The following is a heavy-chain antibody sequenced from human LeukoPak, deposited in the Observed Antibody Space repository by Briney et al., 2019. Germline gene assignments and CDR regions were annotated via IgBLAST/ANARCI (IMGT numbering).Heavy chain of an antibody. D-gene: IGHD1-7*01. CDR1: GFTFTSYS. V-gene: IGHV3-23*01. Sequence: PGGSLRLSCAASGFTFTSYSMSWVRQAPGKGLEWVSGTSDRGDYTYYADSVKGRFTISRDSSKNTLFLQMNSLRAEDTALYFCARKAQYNGHYPLDYWGQVTLVTVSS. CDR3: ARKAQYNGHYPLDY. J-gene: IGHJ4*02. CDR2: TSDRGDYT.